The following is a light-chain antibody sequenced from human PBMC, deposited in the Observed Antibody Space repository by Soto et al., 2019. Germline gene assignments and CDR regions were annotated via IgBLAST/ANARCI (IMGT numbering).Light chain of an antibody. CDR3: KQRNNWPPT. CDR2: DAS. Sequence: EIVLTQSPATLSLSPGERATLSCRASQSVSDYLAWYQQKPGQAPRLLLHDASNGATGIPARFSGSGSGTASTINISSLEHEDFAASDCKQRNNWPPTFGGGTKVEIK. J-gene: IGKJ4*01. V-gene: IGKV3-11*01. CDR1: QSVSDY.